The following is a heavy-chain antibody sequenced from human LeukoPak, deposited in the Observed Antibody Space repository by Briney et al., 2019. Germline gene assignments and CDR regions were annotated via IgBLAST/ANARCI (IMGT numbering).Heavy chain of an antibody. CDR1: GGSIRSYY. V-gene: IGHV4-59*01. CDR3: ARGRFTDY. CDR2: IYYSGST. J-gene: IGHJ4*02. Sequence: SETLSLTCTVSGGSIRSYYWSWIRQPPGKGLEWIGYIYYSGSTNYNPSLKSRLTISVDTSKNQFSLKLSSVTAADTAVYYCARGRFTDYWGQGTLVTVSS. D-gene: IGHD3-3*01.